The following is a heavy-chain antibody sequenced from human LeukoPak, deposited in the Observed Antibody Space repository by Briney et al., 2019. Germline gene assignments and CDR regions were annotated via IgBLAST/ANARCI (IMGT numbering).Heavy chain of an antibody. Sequence: SETLSLTCSVSGGSISTTYWSWIRQPPGRGLEWIGNIHYSGNTNYNSSLKSRVTISVDTSKNQFSLKLISVSVADTAVYYCARDHLRYFDYWGQGTLVTVSS. V-gene: IGHV4-59*12. D-gene: IGHD5/OR15-5a*01. CDR2: IHYSGNT. CDR3: ARDHLRYFDY. CDR1: GGSISTTY. J-gene: IGHJ4*02.